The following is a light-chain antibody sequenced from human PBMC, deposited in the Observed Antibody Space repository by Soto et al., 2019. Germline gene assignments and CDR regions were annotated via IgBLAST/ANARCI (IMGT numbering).Light chain of an antibody. CDR1: QSVSSSY. CDR2: GAS. V-gene: IGKV3-20*01. Sequence: EIVLTQSPGTLSLSPGERATLSCRASQSVSSSYLAWYQQKPGQAPRLLIYGASSRATGIPDRFSGSGSGTDFTLTISRLETEDFAVYYYQQYGSLLYTFGQGTKVAIK. CDR3: QQYGSLLYT. J-gene: IGKJ1*01.